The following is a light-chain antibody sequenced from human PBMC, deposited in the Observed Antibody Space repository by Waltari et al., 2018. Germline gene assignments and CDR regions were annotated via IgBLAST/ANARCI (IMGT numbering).Light chain of an antibody. CDR2: LGS. Sequence: DIVMTQSPLSLPVTPGEPAPIPCRSSQPLLKSNGYTYFDWYLQKPGQSPQLLIYLGSNRASGVPDRFSGSGSGTDFTLKISRVEAEDVGVYYCMQALHTPYTFGQGTKLEIK. CDR3: MQALHTPYT. J-gene: IGKJ2*01. V-gene: IGKV2-28*01. CDR1: QPLLKSNGYTY.